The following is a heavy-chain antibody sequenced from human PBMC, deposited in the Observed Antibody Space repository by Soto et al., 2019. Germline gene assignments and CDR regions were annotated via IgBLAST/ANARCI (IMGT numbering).Heavy chain of an antibody. CDR2: TYYRYKWYN. D-gene: IGHD3-16*01. Sequence: SQTLSLTCAISGDSVSSNSAAWNWIRQSPSRGLEWLGRTYYRYKWYNDYAVSVKSRITIYPDTSKNQFSLQLSSVTAADTAVYYCATSGGYWGQGTLVTVSS. V-gene: IGHV6-1*01. CDR3: ATSGGY. CDR1: GDSVSSNSAA. J-gene: IGHJ4*02.